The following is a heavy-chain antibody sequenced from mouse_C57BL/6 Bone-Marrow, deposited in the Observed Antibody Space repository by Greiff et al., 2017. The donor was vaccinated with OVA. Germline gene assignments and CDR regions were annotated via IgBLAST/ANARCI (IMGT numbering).Heavy chain of an antibody. CDR3: ARAGVTTVDY. CDR2: IDPSDSYT. D-gene: IGHD1-1*01. Sequence: QVHVKQPGAELVRPGTSVKLSCKASGYTFTSYWMHWVKQRPGQGLEWIGVIDPSDSYTNYNQKFKGKATLTVDTSSSTAYMQLSSLTSEDSAVYYCARAGVTTVDYWGQGTTLTVSS. CDR1: GYTFTSYW. J-gene: IGHJ2*01. V-gene: IGHV1-59*01.